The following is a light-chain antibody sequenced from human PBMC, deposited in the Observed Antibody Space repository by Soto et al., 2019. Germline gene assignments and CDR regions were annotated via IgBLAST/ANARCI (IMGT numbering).Light chain of an antibody. CDR2: DAY. V-gene: IGKV3-11*01. CDR1: QSVGRH. CDR3: QQRNKWPPVT. Sequence: VLTQSPATLSLSPGESATLSCRASQSVGRHLAWYQQKPGQAPRLVIYDAYDRATGSPARFSGSGSGTDFTLTISSLEPEDFSVYYCQQRNKWPPVTFGGGTKVEMK. J-gene: IGKJ4*01.